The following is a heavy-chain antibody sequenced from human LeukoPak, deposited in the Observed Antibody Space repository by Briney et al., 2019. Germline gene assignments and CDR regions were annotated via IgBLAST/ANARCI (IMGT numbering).Heavy chain of an antibody. Sequence: GGSLRLSCAASGFTFSSYSMNWVRQAPGKGLEWVSSISSSSSYIYYADSVKGRFTISRDNAKNSLYLQMNSLRAEDTAVYYCARNYYGSGSCNDYWGQGTLVTVSS. J-gene: IGHJ4*02. CDR1: GFTFSSYS. V-gene: IGHV3-21*01. D-gene: IGHD3-10*01. CDR3: ARNYYGSGSCNDY. CDR2: ISSSSSYI.